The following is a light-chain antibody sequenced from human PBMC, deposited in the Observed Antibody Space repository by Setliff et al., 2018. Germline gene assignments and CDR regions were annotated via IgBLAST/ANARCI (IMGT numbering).Light chain of an antibody. V-gene: IGLV2-14*01. Sequence: QSVLTQPASVSGSPGQSITISCTGTSSDVGDYKYVSWYQQLPGKAPKLIIFEVSNRPSGIPNRFSGSKSGNTASLSISGLQAEDEADYYCSSYTSISTRVFGTGTKGTVL. CDR1: SSDVGDYKY. CDR3: SSYTSISTRV. CDR2: EVS. J-gene: IGLJ1*01.